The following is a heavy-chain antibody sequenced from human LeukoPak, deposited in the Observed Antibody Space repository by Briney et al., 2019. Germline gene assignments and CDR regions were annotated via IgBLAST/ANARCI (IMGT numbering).Heavy chain of an antibody. CDR3: AKDRQYGSAAPYYFDY. V-gene: IGHV3-23*01. Sequence: PAGSLTLSCAASGFTFSSYAMSWVRQAPGKGLEWVSAISGSGGSTYYADSVKGRFTISRDNSKNTLYLQMNSLRAEDTAVYYCAKDRQYGSAAPYYFDYWGQGTLVTVSS. J-gene: IGHJ4*02. D-gene: IGHD3-10*01. CDR2: ISGSGGST. CDR1: GFTFSSYA.